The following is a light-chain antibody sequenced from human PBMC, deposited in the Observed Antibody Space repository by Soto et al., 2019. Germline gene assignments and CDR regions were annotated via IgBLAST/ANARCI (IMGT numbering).Light chain of an antibody. Sequence: EIVLTQSPGTLSLSPGETATLSCRASQSVSSSFLDWYQQKPGQAPSLLIYGASSRATGIPDRFSGSGSGTDFTLTISRLEPEDVAVYYCQEYGSSPLTFGGGTKVEIK. CDR1: QSVSSSF. V-gene: IGKV3-20*01. CDR3: QEYGSSPLT. J-gene: IGKJ4*01. CDR2: GAS.